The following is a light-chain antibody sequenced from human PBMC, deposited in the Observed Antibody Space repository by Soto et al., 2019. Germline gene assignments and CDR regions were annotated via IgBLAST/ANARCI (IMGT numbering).Light chain of an antibody. CDR1: QGISSH. Sequence: DIQLTQSPSFLSASVGDRVTITCRASQGISSHVAWYQQKPGKAPMLLIYAASTLQSGVPSRFSGSGSGTEFTLTISSLHPEDYATYYCQHLNSFPPTFGGGTTVEIK. V-gene: IGKV1-9*01. J-gene: IGKJ4*01. CDR3: QHLNSFPPT. CDR2: AAS.